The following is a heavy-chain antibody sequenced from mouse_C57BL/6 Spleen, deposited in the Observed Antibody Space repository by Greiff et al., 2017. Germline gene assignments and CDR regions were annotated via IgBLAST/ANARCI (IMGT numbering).Heavy chain of an antibody. CDR2: IDPETGGT. J-gene: IGHJ2*01. V-gene: IGHV1-15*01. CDR3: TRSTDYYGSSYPFDY. Sequence: QVQLQQSGAELVRPGASVTLSCKASGYTFTDYEMHWVKQTPVHGLEWIGAIDPETGGTAYNQKFKGKAILTADKSSSTAYMELRSLTSEDSAVYYCTRSTDYYGSSYPFDYWGQGTTLTVSS. CDR1: GYTFTDYE. D-gene: IGHD1-1*01.